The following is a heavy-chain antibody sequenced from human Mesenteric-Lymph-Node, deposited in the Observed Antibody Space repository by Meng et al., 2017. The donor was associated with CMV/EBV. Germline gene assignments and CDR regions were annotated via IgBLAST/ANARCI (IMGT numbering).Heavy chain of an antibody. D-gene: IGHD5-24*01. CDR2: IYYIGNT. J-gene: IGHJ6*02. Sequence: SETLSLTCTVSGGSTSSYYWGWIRQPPGKGLEWIGSIYYIGNTYYNPSLKSRVTISVDTSKNQFSLKLSSVTAADTAVYYCARRWPTIYGMDVWGQGTTVTVSS. V-gene: IGHV4-39*01. CDR3: ARRWPTIYGMDV. CDR1: GGSTSSYY.